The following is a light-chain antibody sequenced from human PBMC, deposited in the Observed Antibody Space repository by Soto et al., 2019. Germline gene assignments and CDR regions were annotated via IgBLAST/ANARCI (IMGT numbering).Light chain of an antibody. Sequence: DIQLTQSPSFLSASVGDRVTITCRAGQGISGYLAWYQQKPGKVPKLLIYSTSTLQSGVPSRFSGSASGTEFTLTISSLQPEDFATYYCQQLNTYLITFGQGTRLEI. CDR3: QQLNTYLIT. CDR2: STS. V-gene: IGKV1-9*01. J-gene: IGKJ5*01. CDR1: QGISGY.